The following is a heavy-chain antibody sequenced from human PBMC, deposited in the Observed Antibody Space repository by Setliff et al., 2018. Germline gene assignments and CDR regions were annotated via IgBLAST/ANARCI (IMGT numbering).Heavy chain of an antibody. CDR1: GGSISSGSYH. CDR2: LHTSGST. J-gene: IGHJ4*02. CDR3: ARDNPILGATDY. V-gene: IGHV4-61*02. D-gene: IGHD1-26*01. Sequence: SETLSLTCALSGGSISSGSYHWSWIRQPAGQGLEWVGRLHTSGSTNYNPSRKGRVTISVDTSRNQFSLNLTSVTAADTALYFCARDNPILGATDYWGQGALVTVAS.